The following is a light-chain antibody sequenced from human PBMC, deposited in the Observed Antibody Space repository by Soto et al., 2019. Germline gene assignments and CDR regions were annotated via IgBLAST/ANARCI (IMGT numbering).Light chain of an antibody. Sequence: QSVLTQVASVSGSPGQSITISCTGTTIDVGRYKFFSWYQQHPGKAPKLLMYEVINRPSGVSSRFSGSKSCNTASLTISGLQSDDEATYYRSASTDTDTLVIFGGGTKVTVL. J-gene: IGLJ2*01. V-gene: IGLV2-14*01. CDR3: SASTDTDTLVI. CDR1: TIDVGRYKF. CDR2: EVI.